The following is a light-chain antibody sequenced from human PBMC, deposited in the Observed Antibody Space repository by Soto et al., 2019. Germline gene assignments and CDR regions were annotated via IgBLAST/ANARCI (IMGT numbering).Light chain of an antibody. J-gene: IGKJ2*01. CDR3: QQYNSYLYT. CDR1: QSISSW. CDR2: DAS. V-gene: IGKV1-5*01. Sequence: DIELTQSPSTLSASVGDRVTITCRASQSISSWLAWYQQKPGKAPKLLIYDASSLGSGVPSRFSGSGSGTEFTLTISSLQPDDFATYYCQQYNSYLYTFGQGTK.